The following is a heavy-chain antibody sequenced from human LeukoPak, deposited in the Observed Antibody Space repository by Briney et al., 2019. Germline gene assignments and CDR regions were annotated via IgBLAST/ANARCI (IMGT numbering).Heavy chain of an antibody. CDR1: GYSFTCYW. Sequence: PGESLKISCKGSGYSFTCYWIGWVRQMPGKGLEWMGIIYPSDSDTRYSPSLQGQVNISADKCISTGYLQWSSLKASDTAMYYCAGAHDSSGLWDFDIWGQGTMVTVSS. V-gene: IGHV5-51*03. CDR3: AGAHDSSGLWDFDI. J-gene: IGHJ3*02. CDR2: IYPSDSDT. D-gene: IGHD3-22*01.